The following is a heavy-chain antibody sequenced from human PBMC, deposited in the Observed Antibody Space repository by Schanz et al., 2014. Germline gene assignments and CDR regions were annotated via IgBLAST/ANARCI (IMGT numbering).Heavy chain of an antibody. CDR3: ATGRAEPGNFGAEYFLH. J-gene: IGHJ1*01. D-gene: IGHD6-13*01. CDR1: GFTFGSYP. V-gene: IGHV3-30*04. Sequence: QVQLVESGGGVVQPGRSLRLSCAASGFTFGSYPIHWVRQAPGKGLEWVAVISHDGNNKYYGDSVKGRFTISRDNSKNTVYLLMNSLRVEDTAVYYCATGRAEPGNFGAEYFLHWGQGTPVTVTS. CDR2: ISHDGNNK.